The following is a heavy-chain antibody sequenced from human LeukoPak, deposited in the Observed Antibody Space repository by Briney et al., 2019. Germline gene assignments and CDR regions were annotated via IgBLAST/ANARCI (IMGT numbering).Heavy chain of an antibody. Sequence: ASVKVSCKASGYTFTGYYMHWVRQAPGQGLEWMGWINPNSGGTNYAQKFQGRVTMTRVTSISTAYMELSRLRSDDTAVYYCARAYDFWSLDAFDIWGQGTMVTVSS. D-gene: IGHD3-3*01. CDR3: ARAYDFWSLDAFDI. CDR1: GYTFTGYY. J-gene: IGHJ3*02. CDR2: INPNSGGT. V-gene: IGHV1-2*02.